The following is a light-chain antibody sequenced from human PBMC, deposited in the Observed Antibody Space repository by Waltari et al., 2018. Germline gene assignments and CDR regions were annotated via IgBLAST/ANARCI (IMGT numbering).Light chain of an antibody. Sequence: EIVMTQSPATLSVSPGERATLSCRASQSVSSNLAWFQQKPGQTPRLLIYGASTRATGIPARFSGSGSGTDFTLTISSLQSEDFAVYYCQQYYSYPLTFGGGTRVEIK. CDR1: QSVSSN. CDR3: QQYYSYPLT. V-gene: IGKV3-15*01. J-gene: IGKJ4*01. CDR2: GAS.